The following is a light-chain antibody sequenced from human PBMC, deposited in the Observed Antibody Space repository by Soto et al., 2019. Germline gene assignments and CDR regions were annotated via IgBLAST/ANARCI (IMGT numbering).Light chain of an antibody. CDR3: SSYADSANYV. CDR2: EVN. Sequence: QSALTQPASVSGSPGQSITISCTGTSSDVGGYEYVSWYQQYPGKAPKLMIYEVNNRPSGVSHRFSGSKSGNTASLTISGLQAEDEADYYCSSYADSANYVFXTGTKVTVL. J-gene: IGLJ1*01. V-gene: IGLV2-14*01. CDR1: SSDVGGYEY.